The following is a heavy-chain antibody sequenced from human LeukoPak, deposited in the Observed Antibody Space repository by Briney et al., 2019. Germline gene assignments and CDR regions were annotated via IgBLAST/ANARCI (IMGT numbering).Heavy chain of an antibody. Sequence: PGGSLRLSCAASGFTFSTYWMSWLRQALGKGLEWVINIKEDGSESYSVDSVKGRFTISRDNSKNTLSLQMNSLRAEDTAVYYCAKGIELWLTYVDHGGEGTLVT. J-gene: IGHJ4*02. CDR1: GFTFSTYW. CDR2: IKEDGSES. CDR3: AKGIELWLTYVDH. D-gene: IGHD5-18*01. V-gene: IGHV3-7*05.